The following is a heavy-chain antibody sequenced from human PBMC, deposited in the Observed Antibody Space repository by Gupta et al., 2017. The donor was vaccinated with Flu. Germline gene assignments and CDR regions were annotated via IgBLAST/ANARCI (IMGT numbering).Heavy chain of an antibody. V-gene: IGHV3-23*04. CDR3: AKVYWDVHPTMDYYFYY. Sequence: VQLVESGGGLVQLGGSLRLSCAASGFTFSRYAMSWVRQARGRGLNGVSGISGRVSSPSYADAVKGRFTISRDNTESTLYLKRNSLRAEDTALYYCAKVYWDVHPTMDYYFYYWGQGTLVTASS. CDR1: GFTFSRYA. D-gene: IGHD5-18*01. J-gene: IGHJ4*02. CDR2: ISGRVSSP.